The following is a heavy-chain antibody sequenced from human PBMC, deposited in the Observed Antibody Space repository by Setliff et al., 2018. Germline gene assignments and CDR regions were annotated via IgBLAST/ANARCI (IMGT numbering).Heavy chain of an antibody. CDR3: AREGGGGGYSSSRYWNYYYYGMDV. D-gene: IGHD6-13*01. V-gene: IGHV3-7*01. Sequence: GESLKISCAASGFTFSSYWMSWVRQAPGKGLEWVANIEQDGSEKYYVDSVKGLFTISRDNAKNSLYLQMNSLRAEDTAVYYCAREGGGGGYSSSRYWNYYYYGMDVWGQGTTVTVSS. CDR1: GFTFSSYW. J-gene: IGHJ6*02. CDR2: IEQDGSEK.